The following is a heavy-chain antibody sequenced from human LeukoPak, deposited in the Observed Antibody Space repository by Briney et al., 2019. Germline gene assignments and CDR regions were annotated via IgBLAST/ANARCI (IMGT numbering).Heavy chain of an antibody. CDR1: GFTFSSYA. V-gene: IGHV3-23*01. J-gene: IGHJ4*02. CDR3: ANSDSSWYNYFDY. CDR2: ISGSGGST. Sequence: PGGSLRLSCAASGFTFSSYAMSWVRQAPGKGLEWVSAISGSGGSTYYADSVKGRFTISRDNSKNTLYLQMNSLRAEDTAVYYCANSDSSWYNYFDYWGQGTLVTVSS. D-gene: IGHD6-13*01.